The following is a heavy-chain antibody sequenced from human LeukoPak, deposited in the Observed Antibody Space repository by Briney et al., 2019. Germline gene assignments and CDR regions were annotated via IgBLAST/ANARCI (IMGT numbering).Heavy chain of an antibody. CDR2: IYPGDSDT. CDR3: ASAGDSRNYYYGMDV. CDR1: GYSFTSYW. Sequence: GESLKISCKGSGYSFTSYWIGRVRQMPGKGLEWMGIIYPGDSDTRYSPSFQGQVTISADKSISTAYLQWSSLKASDTAMYYCASAGDSRNYYYGMDVWGQGTTVTVSS. D-gene: IGHD4-17*01. V-gene: IGHV5-51*01. J-gene: IGHJ6*02.